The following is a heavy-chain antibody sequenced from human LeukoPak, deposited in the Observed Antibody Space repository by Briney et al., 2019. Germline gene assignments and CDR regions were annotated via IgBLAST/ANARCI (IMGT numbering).Heavy chain of an antibody. CDR2: IYPSDSET. Sequence: SGESLKISCKGSGYSFTSYWIGWVRQMPGKGLEWMGIIYPSDSETRYSPSFQGQVTISADMSISIAFLQWSSLKASDTAMYNCAMCSGGSCYLNYFDYWGQGTLVTVSS. CDR1: GYSFTSYW. D-gene: IGHD2-15*01. CDR3: AMCSGGSCYLNYFDY. V-gene: IGHV5-51*01. J-gene: IGHJ4*02.